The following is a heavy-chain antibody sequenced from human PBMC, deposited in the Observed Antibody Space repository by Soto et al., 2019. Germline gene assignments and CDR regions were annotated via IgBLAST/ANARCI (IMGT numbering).Heavy chain of an antibody. V-gene: IGHV1-2*04. D-gene: IGHD6-19*01. Sequence: ASVKVSCKASGYTFTGYYMHWVRQAPGQGLEWMGWINPNSGGTNYAQKLKGWVTMTRDTSISTAYMELSRLRSDDMAVYYCARSIAVAGTRAFDIWGQGTMVIVSS. J-gene: IGHJ3*02. CDR1: GYTFTGYY. CDR2: INPNSGGT. CDR3: ARSIAVAGTRAFDI.